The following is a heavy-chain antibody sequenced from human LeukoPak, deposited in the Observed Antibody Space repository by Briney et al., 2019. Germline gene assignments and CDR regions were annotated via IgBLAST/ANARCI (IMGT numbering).Heavy chain of an antibody. CDR2: INHSEST. D-gene: IGHD3-10*01. Sequence: PSEPLSLTCTVYGGSFSGYYWSWLREPPGKGLEGLGEINHSESTNYSPSLKRRVTISVDTSKNQYYLKLSSVPAADTVVYYCARGYTLWFGELGWFDTWGQGTMVTVSS. CDR1: GGSFSGYY. J-gene: IGHJ5*02. V-gene: IGHV4-34*01. CDR3: ARGYTLWFGELGWFDT.